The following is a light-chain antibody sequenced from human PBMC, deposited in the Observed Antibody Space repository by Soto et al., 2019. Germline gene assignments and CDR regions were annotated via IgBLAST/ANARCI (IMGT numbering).Light chain of an antibody. J-gene: IGLJ3*02. CDR1: SSNIGRNY. Sequence: QSVLTQPPSVSAAPGQKVTISCSGNSSNIGRNYVAWYQQFPGTPPQLLIYDNIVRPLGTPGRFSGSRSGTSSTLGITGLQNGDEGDYFCATWDVSAGWVFGRGTKLTVL. V-gene: IGLV1-51*01. CDR3: ATWDVSAGWV. CDR2: DNI.